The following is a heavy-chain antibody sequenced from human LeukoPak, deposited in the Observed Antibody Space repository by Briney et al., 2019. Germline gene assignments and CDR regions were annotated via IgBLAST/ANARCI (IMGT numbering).Heavy chain of an antibody. CDR1: GFTFGTYW. D-gene: IGHD3-22*01. V-gene: IGHV3-21*01. CDR2: ISSSSSYI. CDR3: ARDLLDYYDSSGYYYTITPPGY. J-gene: IGHJ4*02. Sequence: SGGSLRLSCGASGFTFGTYWMHWVRQAPGKGLEWVSSISSSSSYIYYADSVKGRFTISRDNAKNSLYLQMNSLRAEDTAVYYCARDLLDYYDSSGYYYTITPPGYWGQGTLVTVSS.